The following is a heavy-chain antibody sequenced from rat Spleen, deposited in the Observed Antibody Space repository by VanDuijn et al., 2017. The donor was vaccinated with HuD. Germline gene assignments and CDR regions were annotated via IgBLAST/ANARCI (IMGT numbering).Heavy chain of an antibody. CDR3: TAGGLGARNWGAD. J-gene: IGHJ3*01. Sequence: EVQLVESGGGLVQPGSPLKLSCAASGFTFSSNWLNWIRQAPGKGLDWVASITPDGSSTYYPDAVKGRFVISKENARNTGYRQRNKLRSEDTAREDCTAGGLGARNWGADWGQGTL. D-gene: IGHD5-1*01. CDR1: GFTFSSNW. V-gene: IGHV5-35*01. CDR2: ITPDGSST.